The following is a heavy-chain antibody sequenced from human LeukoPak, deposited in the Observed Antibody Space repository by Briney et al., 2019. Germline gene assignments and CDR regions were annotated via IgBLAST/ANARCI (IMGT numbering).Heavy chain of an antibody. CDR3: AKLVTAIVDF. V-gene: IGHV4-39*07. CDR1: GGSITKNGYY. D-gene: IGHD2-21*02. Sequence: PSEPLSLTCSVSGGSITKNGYYWGWIRQSPETGLEWIGSMHYSGSTYYNPSLNSRVTISVDTSKNQFSLKLSSVTAADTAVYYCAKLVTAIVDFWGQGTLVTVSS. J-gene: IGHJ1*01. CDR2: MHYSGST.